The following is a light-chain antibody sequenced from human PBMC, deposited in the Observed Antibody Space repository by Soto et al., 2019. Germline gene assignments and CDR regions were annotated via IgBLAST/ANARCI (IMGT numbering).Light chain of an antibody. Sequence: DIQMTQSPSTLSASVGDRVPITCRASRSISIWLAWYQQKPGKAPKVLLNDASSFESGVPSRFSGSGSGTEFTLSISSLQPDDFATYYCQQYKSFSPYTFGQGTKLEIK. V-gene: IGKV1-5*01. CDR2: DAS. CDR3: QQYKSFSPYT. CDR1: RSISIW. J-gene: IGKJ2*01.